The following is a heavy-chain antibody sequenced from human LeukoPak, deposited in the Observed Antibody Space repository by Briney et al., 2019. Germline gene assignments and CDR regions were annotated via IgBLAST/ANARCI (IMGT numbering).Heavy chain of an antibody. V-gene: IGHV1-2*06. CDR1: GYTFTGYY. CDR3: ARVRGYYDSSESFDY. Sequence: ASVKVSCKASGYTFTGYYMHWVRQAPGQGLEWMGRINPNSGGTNYAQKFQGRVTTTRDTSISTAYMELSRLRSDDTAVYYCARVRGYYDSSESFDYWGQGTLVTVSS. J-gene: IGHJ4*02. D-gene: IGHD3-22*01. CDR2: INPNSGGT.